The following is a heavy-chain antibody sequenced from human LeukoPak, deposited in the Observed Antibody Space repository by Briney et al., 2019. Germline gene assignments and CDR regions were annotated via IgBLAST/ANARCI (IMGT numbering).Heavy chain of an antibody. CDR1: GYTLTELS. D-gene: IGHD2/OR15-2a*01. V-gene: IGHV1-24*01. J-gene: IGHJ3*02. Sequence: ASVKVSCKVSGYTLTELSMHWVRQAPGKGLEWMGGFYPEDGETIYAQKFQGRVTMTEDTSTDTAYMELSSLRSEDTAVYYCATAHPPEKIVQDAFDIWGQGTMVTVSS. CDR2: FYPEDGET. CDR3: ATAHPPEKIVQDAFDI.